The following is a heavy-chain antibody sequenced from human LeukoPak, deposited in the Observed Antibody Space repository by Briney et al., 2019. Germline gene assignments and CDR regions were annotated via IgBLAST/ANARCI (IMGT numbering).Heavy chain of an antibody. D-gene: IGHD6-13*01. Sequence: GRSLRLSCAASGFTFSSYGMHWVRQAPGKGLEWVAVIWYDGSNKYYADSVKGRFTISRDNSKNTLYLQMNSLRAEDTAVYYCARSPYSSSWTGWFDPRGQGTLVTVSS. CDR3: ARSPYSSSWTGWFDP. CDR1: GFTFSSYG. CDR2: IWYDGSNK. V-gene: IGHV3-33*01. J-gene: IGHJ5*02.